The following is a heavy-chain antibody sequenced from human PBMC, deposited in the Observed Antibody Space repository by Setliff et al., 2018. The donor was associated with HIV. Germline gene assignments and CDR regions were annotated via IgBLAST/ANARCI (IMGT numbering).Heavy chain of an antibody. Sequence: QPGGSLRLSCAASGFTVSDTHMTWVRQAPGKGLEWVSFIYSDGRTYYTESVKGRFTISRDDSKNTLYPQMHSLRVEDTAAYYCAKGVKWLDPWGQGIQVTVSS. CDR3: AKGVKWLDP. J-gene: IGHJ5*02. CDR1: GFTVSDTH. CDR2: IYSDGRT. V-gene: IGHV3-53*01. D-gene: IGHD3-16*01.